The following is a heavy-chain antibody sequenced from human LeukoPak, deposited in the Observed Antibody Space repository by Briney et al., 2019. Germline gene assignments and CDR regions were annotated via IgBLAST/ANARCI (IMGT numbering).Heavy chain of an antibody. CDR3: ARLIFGVVIIDYGMDV. V-gene: IGHV1-3*01. CDR2: INAGNGNT. D-gene: IGHD3-3*02. J-gene: IGHJ6*02. CDR1: GGTFSSYA. Sequence: ASVKVSCKASGGTFSSYAISWVRQAPGQRLEWMGWINAGNGNTKYSQKFQGRVTITRDTSASTAYMELSSLRSEDTAVYYCARLIFGVVIIDYGMDVWGQGTTVTVSS.